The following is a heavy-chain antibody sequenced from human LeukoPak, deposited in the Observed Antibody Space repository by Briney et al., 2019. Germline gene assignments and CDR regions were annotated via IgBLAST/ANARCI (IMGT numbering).Heavy chain of an antibody. V-gene: IGHV1-2*02. Sequence: ASVKVSCKASGYTFTGYYMHWVRQAPGQGLEWMGWINPNSGGTNYAQKFQGRVTMTRDTSISTAYMELSRLRSDDTAVYYCARDQTTVTDQYNWFDPWGQGTLVTVSS. CDR3: ARDQTTVTDQYNWFDP. CDR1: GYTFTGYY. D-gene: IGHD4-17*01. CDR2: INPNSGGT. J-gene: IGHJ5*02.